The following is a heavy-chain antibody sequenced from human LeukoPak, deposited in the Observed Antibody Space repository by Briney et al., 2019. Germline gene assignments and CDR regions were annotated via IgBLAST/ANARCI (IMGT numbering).Heavy chain of an antibody. Sequence: GFLRLSCVASGFTFSNYWMTWVRPAPGKGLEWVANIRQDGSEKYYVDSVKGRFTISRDNAENSLYLQMNNLRAEDTAVYHCARVTPYGSGLFDFWGQGTLIAVSS. J-gene: IGHJ4*02. D-gene: IGHD3-10*01. CDR3: ARVTPYGSGLFDF. CDR2: IRQDGSEK. CDR1: GFTFSNYW. V-gene: IGHV3-7*01.